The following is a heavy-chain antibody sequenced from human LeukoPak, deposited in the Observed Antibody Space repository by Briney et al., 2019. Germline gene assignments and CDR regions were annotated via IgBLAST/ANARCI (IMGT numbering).Heavy chain of an antibody. CDR2: ISAYNGNT. Sequence: EASVKVSCKASGYTFTSYGISWVRQAPGQGLEWMGWISAYNGNTIYAQKLQGRVTMTTDTSTSTAYMEPRSLRSDDTAVYYCARDGALSTERAMDXXXKXTXXTVSS. CDR3: ARDGALSTERAMDX. V-gene: IGHV1-18*01. J-gene: IGHJ6*03. CDR1: GYTFTSYG. D-gene: IGHD3-10*01.